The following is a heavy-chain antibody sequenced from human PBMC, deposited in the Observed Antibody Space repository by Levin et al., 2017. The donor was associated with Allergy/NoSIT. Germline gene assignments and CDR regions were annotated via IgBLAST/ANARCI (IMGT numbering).Heavy chain of an antibody. Sequence: GGSLRLSCAASGFTFSNAWMSWVRQAPGKGLEWVGRIKSKTDGGTTDYAAPVKGRFTISRDDSKNTLYLQMNSLKTEDTAVYYCTRGIVRMAGGYWGQGTLVTVSS. V-gene: IGHV3-15*01. CDR2: IKSKTDGGTT. D-gene: IGHD6-19*01. CDR1: GFTFSNAW. CDR3: TRGIVRMAGGY. J-gene: IGHJ4*02.